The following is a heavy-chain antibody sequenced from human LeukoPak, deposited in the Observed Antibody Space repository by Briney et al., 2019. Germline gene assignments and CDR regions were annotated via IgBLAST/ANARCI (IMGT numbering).Heavy chain of an antibody. V-gene: IGHV3-23*01. CDR1: GFTFSSYA. J-gene: IGHJ4*02. CDR3: AKVDDDYGDYNFDY. CDR2: ISGSGGST. D-gene: IGHD4-17*01. Sequence: GGSLRLSCAASGFTFSSYAMSWVRQAPGKGLEWVSAISGSGGSTYCADSVKGRFTISRDNSKNTLYLQMNSLRAEDTAVYYCAKVDDDYGDYNFDYWGQGTLVTVSS.